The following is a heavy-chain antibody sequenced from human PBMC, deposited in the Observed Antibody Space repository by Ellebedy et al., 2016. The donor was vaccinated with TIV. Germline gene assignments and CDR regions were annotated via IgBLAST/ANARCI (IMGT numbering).Heavy chain of an antibody. Sequence: GGSLRLSCAASGFTFSSYAMHWVRQAPGKGLEWVAVISYDGNFKDIADPVKGRFTISRDNSKSTLYLQVISLRTEDTAIYYCSRDGSPPLSYCGGACYLFDSWGQGTLVTVSS. J-gene: IGHJ4*02. CDR2: ISYDGNFK. CDR3: SRDGSPPLSYCGGACYLFDS. V-gene: IGHV3-30-3*01. CDR1: GFTFSSYA. D-gene: IGHD2-21*02.